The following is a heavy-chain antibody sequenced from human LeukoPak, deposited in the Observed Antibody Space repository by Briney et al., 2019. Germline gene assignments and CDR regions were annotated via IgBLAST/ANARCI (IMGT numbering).Heavy chain of an antibody. D-gene: IGHD7-27*01. CDR2: INHSGST. CDR1: VGSCSGYY. J-gene: IGHJ4*02. CDR3: ARHGDNDYFDY. Sequence: SETLSLTCAVYVGSCSGYYWSWIRQPPGKGLEWIGEINHSGSTNYNPSLKSRVTISVDTSKNQFSLKLSSVTAADTAVYYCARHGDNDYFDYWGLGTLVTVSS. V-gene: IGHV4-34*01.